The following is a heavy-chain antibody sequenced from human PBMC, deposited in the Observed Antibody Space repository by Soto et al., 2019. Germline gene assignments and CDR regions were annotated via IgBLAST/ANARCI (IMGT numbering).Heavy chain of an antibody. J-gene: IGHJ4*02. Sequence: RASVKVSCKASGYTFTSYGISWVRQAPGQGLEWMGWISAYNGNTNYAQKLQGRVTMTTDTSTSTAYMELRSLRSDDTAVYYCARDYYYDSSGYSGYWGQGTLVTVSS. V-gene: IGHV1-18*04. CDR3: ARDYYYDSSGYSGY. D-gene: IGHD3-22*01. CDR1: GYTFTSYG. CDR2: ISAYNGNT.